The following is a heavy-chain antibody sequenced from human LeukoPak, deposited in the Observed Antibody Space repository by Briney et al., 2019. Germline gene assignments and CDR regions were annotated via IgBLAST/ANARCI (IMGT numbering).Heavy chain of an antibody. V-gene: IGHV3-53*01. CDR3: AKEVLDYYDSSGYYDH. D-gene: IGHD3-22*01. J-gene: IGHJ5*02. Sequence: GGSLRLSCAASGFTVSSTYMSWVRQAPGKGLEWVSVIYSGGNIYYIESVKGRFTISRDTSKNTLYLQMNSLRAEDTAVYYCAKEVLDYYDSSGYYDHWGQGTLVTVSS. CDR1: GFTVSSTY. CDR2: IYSGGNI.